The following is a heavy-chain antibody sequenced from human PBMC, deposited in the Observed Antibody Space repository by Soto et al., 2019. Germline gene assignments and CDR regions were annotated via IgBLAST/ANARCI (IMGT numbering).Heavy chain of an antibody. CDR1: GFTFSSYS. J-gene: IGHJ5*02. Sequence: GGSLRLSCAASGFTFSSYSMNWVRQAPGKGLEWVSSISSSSSYIYYADSVKGRFTISRDNAKNSLYLQMNSLRAEDTAVYYCARPGERYYDILTGPEEGFNWFDPWGQGTLVTVSS. V-gene: IGHV3-21*01. CDR3: ARPGERYYDILTGPEEGFNWFDP. CDR2: ISSSSSYI. D-gene: IGHD3-9*01.